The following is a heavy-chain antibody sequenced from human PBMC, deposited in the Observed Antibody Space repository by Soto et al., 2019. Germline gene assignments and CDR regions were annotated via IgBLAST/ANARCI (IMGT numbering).Heavy chain of an antibody. CDR1: GFTFSSYA. D-gene: IGHD2-15*01. J-gene: IGHJ6*02. CDR3: AKGRIAYYYYGMDV. V-gene: IGHV3-23*01. CDR2: ISGSGGST. Sequence: GGSLRLSCAASGFTFSSYAMSWVRQAPGKGLEWVSAISGSGGSTYYADSVKGRFTISRDNSKNTLYLQMNSLRAEDTAVYYCAKGRIAYYYYGMDVWGQGTTVTVSS.